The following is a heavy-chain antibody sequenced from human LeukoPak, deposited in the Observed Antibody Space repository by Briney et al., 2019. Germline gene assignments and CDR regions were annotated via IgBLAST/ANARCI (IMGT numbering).Heavy chain of an antibody. CDR1: GFTFSSYE. J-gene: IGHJ4*02. CDR3: AKRVSAGSGYFY. CDR2: ISSSGSTI. V-gene: IGHV3-48*03. Sequence: GGSLRLSCAASGFTFSSYEMNWVRQAPGKGLEWVSYISSSGSTIYYADSVKGRFTISRDNSKNTLYLQMNSLRAEDTAVYYCAKRVSAGSGYFYWGQGTLVTVSS. D-gene: IGHD3-22*01.